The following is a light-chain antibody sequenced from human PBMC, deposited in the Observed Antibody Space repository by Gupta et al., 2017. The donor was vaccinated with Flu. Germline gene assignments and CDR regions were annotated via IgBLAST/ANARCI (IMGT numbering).Light chain of an antibody. CDR2: EVS. CDR1: SSDVGGSNY. J-gene: IGLJ3*02. Sequence: QSALTQPASVSGSPGQSITISCTGPSSDVGGSNYVSLYQQDPGKAPKLMIYEVSNRPSGVANRFSGSKSGNTASLTISGLQAEDEADYYCSSYTSSSTLGVFGGGTKLTVL. CDR3: SSYTSSSTLGV. V-gene: IGLV2-14*01.